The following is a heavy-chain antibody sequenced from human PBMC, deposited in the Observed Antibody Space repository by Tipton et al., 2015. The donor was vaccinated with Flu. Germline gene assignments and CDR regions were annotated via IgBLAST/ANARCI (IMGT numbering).Heavy chain of an antibody. Sequence: TLSLTCTVSGYSISSGYYWGWIRQPPGKGPEWIGSIYQSGSTYYNPSLKSRVTILVDTTRNQFSLRLRSVTAADTAVYYCTKRPRGTADWYFDLWGRGTLVTVSS. CDR2: IYQSGST. CDR1: GYSISSGYY. CDR3: TKRPRGTADWYFDL. J-gene: IGHJ2*01. D-gene: IGHD1-1*01. V-gene: IGHV4-38-2*02.